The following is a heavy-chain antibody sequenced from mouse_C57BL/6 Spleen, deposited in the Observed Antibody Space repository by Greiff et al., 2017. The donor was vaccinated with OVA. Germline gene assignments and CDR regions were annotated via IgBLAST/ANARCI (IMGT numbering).Heavy chain of an antibody. Sequence: VQLQQSGAELVRPGTSVKMSCKASGYTFTNYWIGWVKQRPGHGLEWIGDIYPGGGYTNYNEKFKGKATLTADKSSSTAYMQFSSLTSEDSAIYYCARDYYGSSPYWAMDYWGQGTSVTVSS. V-gene: IGHV1-63*01. D-gene: IGHD1-1*01. CDR1: GYTFTNYW. CDR2: IYPGGGYT. CDR3: ARDYYGSSPYWAMDY. J-gene: IGHJ4*01.